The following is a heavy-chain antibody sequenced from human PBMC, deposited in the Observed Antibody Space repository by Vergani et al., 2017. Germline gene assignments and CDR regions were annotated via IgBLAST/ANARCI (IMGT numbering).Heavy chain of an antibody. D-gene: IGHD3-9*01. V-gene: IGHV1-46*03. J-gene: IGHJ4*02. CDR3: ARGDYGILTGYRY. CDR1: GYTFSNYY. CDR2: INPSGGHT. Sequence: QVQGVQSGAEVKKSGASVKVSCKTSGYTFSNYYMHWVRQAPGKGLEWMGIINPSGGHTTYAQKFQGRVTMTRDTSTSTVYMELSSLRSEDTAIDYCARGDYGILTGYRYWGQGTLVNGSA.